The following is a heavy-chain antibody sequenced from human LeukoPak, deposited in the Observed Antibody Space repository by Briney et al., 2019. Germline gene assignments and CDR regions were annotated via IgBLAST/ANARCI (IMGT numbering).Heavy chain of an antibody. V-gene: IGHV3-21*04. CDR1: GFTFSTHS. CDR2: ISSTSSYI. Sequence: GGSLILSCAASGFTFSTHSLNWVRQAPGKGLEWVSSISSTSSYIYYADSVKGRFTISRENTKKSLYLQMNSLRAEDTALYYCAKEVVVVITVSPRYDAFDIWGQGTMVTVSS. D-gene: IGHD3-22*01. J-gene: IGHJ3*02. CDR3: AKEVVVVITVSPRYDAFDI.